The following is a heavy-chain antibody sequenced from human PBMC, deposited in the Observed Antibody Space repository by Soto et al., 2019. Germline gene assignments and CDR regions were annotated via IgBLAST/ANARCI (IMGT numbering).Heavy chain of an antibody. V-gene: IGHV4-34*01. CDR1: GGSFSGYY. CDR3: ARGRTVSTYSRYWDSRCYFDL. CDR2: INDSGST. D-gene: IGHD6-13*01. Sequence: QAQLQQWGAGLLKPSETLSLTCAVYGGSFSGYYWSWIRQPPGKGLEWIGEINDSGSTNYNPSLKSRVTISVDTSKNQFSLKLSSVNDADMAVYYCARGRTVSTYSRYWDSRCYFDLWGRGSLVPVS. J-gene: IGHJ2*01.